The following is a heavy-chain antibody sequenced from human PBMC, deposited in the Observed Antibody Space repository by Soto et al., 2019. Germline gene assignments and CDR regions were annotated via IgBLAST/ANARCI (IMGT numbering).Heavy chain of an antibody. D-gene: IGHD2-2*01. Sequence: GESLKISCKGSGYSFTSYWIGWVRQMPGKGLEWMGIIYPGDSDTRYSPSFQGQVTISADKSISTAYLQWSSLKASDTAMYYCARPPTSCSSTSCLDAFDIWGQGTMVTVSS. V-gene: IGHV5-51*01. CDR2: IYPGDSDT. J-gene: IGHJ3*02. CDR1: GYSFTSYW. CDR3: ARPPTSCSSTSCLDAFDI.